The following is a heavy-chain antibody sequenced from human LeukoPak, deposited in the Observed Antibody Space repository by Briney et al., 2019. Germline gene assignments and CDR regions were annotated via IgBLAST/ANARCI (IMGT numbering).Heavy chain of an antibody. CDR3: ARSSSTRLGDYYYYMDV. CDR2: IYTNWGT. Sequence: SETLSLTCTVSGGSISSYIWSWIRDPARNGLELIWRIYTNWGTNYNPSLKSRLNISVDKSKNQFSLKRSSVTAADTAVYYCARSSSTRLGDYYYYMDVWGKGTTVSVSS. D-gene: IGHD2-2*01. V-gene: IGHV4-4*07. CDR1: GGSISSYI. J-gene: IGHJ6*03.